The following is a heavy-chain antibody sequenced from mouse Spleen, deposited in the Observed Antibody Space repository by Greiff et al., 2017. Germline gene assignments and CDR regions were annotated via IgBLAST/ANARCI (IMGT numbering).Heavy chain of an antibody. V-gene: IGHV1-59*01. D-gene: IGHD2-5*01. Sequence: QVQLQQPGAELVRPGTSVKLSCKASGYTFTSYWMHWVKQRPGQGLEWIGVIDPSDSYTNYNQKFKGKATLTVDTSSSTAYMQLSSLTSEDSAVYYCASSYYSNAMDYWGQGTSVTVSS. CDR1: GYTFTSYW. J-gene: IGHJ4*01. CDR2: IDPSDSYT. CDR3: ASSYYSNAMDY.